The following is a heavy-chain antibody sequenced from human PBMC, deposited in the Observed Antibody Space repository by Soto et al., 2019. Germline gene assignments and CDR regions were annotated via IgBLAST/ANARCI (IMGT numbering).Heavy chain of an antibody. CDR2: INPSGGST. CDR3: ATSRDCSSTSCPNDAFDI. CDR1: GYTFTSYY. J-gene: IGHJ3*02. Sequence: ASVKVSCTASGYTFTSYYMHWVRQAPGQGLEWMGIINPSGGSTSYAQKFQGRVTMTRDTSTSTVYMELSSLRSEDTAVYYCATSRDCSSTSCPNDAFDIWGQGTMVTVS. D-gene: IGHD2-2*01. V-gene: IGHV1-46*03.